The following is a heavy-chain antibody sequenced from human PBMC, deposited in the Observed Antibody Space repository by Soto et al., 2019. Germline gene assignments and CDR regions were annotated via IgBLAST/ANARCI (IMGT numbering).Heavy chain of an antibody. Sequence: QVQLVESGGGVVQPGRSLRLSCAASGFTFSSYGMHWVRQAPGKGLEWVAVIWYDGSNKYYADSVKGRFTISRDNSKNTLYLQMNSLRAEDTAVYYCAREDYYGSGSYYQNSWGYFDYWGQGTLVTVSS. CDR2: IWYDGSNK. CDR1: GFTFSSYG. J-gene: IGHJ4*02. D-gene: IGHD3-10*01. CDR3: AREDYYGSGSYYQNSWGYFDY. V-gene: IGHV3-33*01.